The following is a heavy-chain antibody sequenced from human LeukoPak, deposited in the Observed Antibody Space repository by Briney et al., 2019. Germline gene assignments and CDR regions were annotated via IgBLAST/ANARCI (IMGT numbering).Heavy chain of an antibody. V-gene: IGHV1-24*01. Sequence: ASVKVSCKVSGYTLTELSMHWVRQAPGKGLEWMGGFDPEDGETIYAQKFQGRVTMTEDTSTDTAYMELSSLRSEDTAVYYCATGLGVPDSGYDWVNAFDIWGQGTMVTVSS. CDR1: GYTLTELS. J-gene: IGHJ3*02. CDR3: ATGLGVPDSGYDWVNAFDI. CDR2: FDPEDGET. D-gene: IGHD5-12*01.